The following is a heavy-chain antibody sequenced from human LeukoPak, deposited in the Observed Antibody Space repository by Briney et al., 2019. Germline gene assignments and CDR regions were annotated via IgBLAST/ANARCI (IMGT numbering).Heavy chain of an antibody. D-gene: IGHD6-19*01. CDR3: ARAGYSSGWVDAFDI. CDR1: GGSISSGGYY. V-gene: IGHV4-31*03. Sequence: SETLSLTCTVSGGSISSGGYYWSWIRQHPGKGLEWIGYIYYSGSTYYNPSLKSRVTISVDTSKNQFSLKLSSVTAADTAVYYCARAGYSSGWVDAFDIWGQGTMVTVSS. CDR2: IYYSGST. J-gene: IGHJ3*02.